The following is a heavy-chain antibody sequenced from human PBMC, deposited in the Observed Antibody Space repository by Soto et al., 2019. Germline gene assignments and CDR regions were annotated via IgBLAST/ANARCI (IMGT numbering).Heavy chain of an antibody. Sequence: PSETLSLTCAVYGGSFSGYYWSWIRQPPGKGLEWIGEINHSGSTNYNPSLKSRVTISVDTSKNQFSLKLSSVTAADTAVYYCARSRARVGAMLASLSYYFDYWGQGTLVTVSS. J-gene: IGHJ4*02. V-gene: IGHV4-34*01. CDR1: GGSFSGYY. CDR3: ARSRARVGAMLASLSYYFDY. D-gene: IGHD1-26*01. CDR2: INHSGST.